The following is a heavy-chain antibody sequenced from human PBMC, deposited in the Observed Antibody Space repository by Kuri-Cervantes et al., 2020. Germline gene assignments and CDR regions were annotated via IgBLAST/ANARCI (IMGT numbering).Heavy chain of an antibody. D-gene: IGHD2-15*01. CDR3: AKSPVVAAAASYFDS. CDR2: TSDSGMLE. Sequence: GGSLRLSRVSSGFTFSNFAVSWVRQIPGQGLGWVSATSDSGMLEYYADSVKGRFRITRDNSKNTVYLQMNGLSADDTAFYFCAKSPVVAAAASYFDSWGLGTLVTVSS. J-gene: IGHJ4*02. V-gene: IGHV3-23*01. CDR1: GFTFSNFA.